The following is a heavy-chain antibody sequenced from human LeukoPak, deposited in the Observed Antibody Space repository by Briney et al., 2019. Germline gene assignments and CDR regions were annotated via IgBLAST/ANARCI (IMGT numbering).Heavy chain of an antibody. J-gene: IGHJ5*02. Sequence: SETLSLTCTVSGGSISGGGYFWSWIRQHPGKGLEWIGYIFNSGGTFYSPSLKSRVTISLDTSKNQIFPKLSSVTAADTAVYYCARDLTGTQTDGWFDPWGQGTLVTVSS. D-gene: IGHD1-20*01. CDR2: IFNSGGT. CDR1: GGSISGGGYF. V-gene: IGHV4-31*03. CDR3: ARDLTGTQTDGWFDP.